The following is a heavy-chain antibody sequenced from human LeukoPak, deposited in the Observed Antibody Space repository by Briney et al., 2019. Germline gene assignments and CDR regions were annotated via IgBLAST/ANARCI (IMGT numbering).Heavy chain of an antibody. Sequence: PGGSLRLSCAASGFAFSTYAMTWVRQAPEKGLQWVSTISTSGRATYYADSVEGRFTISRDNAKNTLYLQMNSLRAEDTAVYYCVSPLVRGDWGQGTLVTVSS. D-gene: IGHD3-10*01. CDR3: VSPLVRGD. CDR2: ISTSGRAT. J-gene: IGHJ4*02. V-gene: IGHV3-23*01. CDR1: GFAFSTYA.